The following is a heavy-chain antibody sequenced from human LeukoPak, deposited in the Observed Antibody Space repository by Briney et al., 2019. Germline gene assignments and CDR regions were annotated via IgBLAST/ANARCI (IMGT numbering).Heavy chain of an antibody. J-gene: IGHJ5*02. Sequence: ASVKVSCKASGYTFTSYDINWVRQATGQGLEWMGWMNPNSGNTGYAQKFQGRVTMTRNTSISTAYMELSSLRSEDTAVYYCARGAVYDFWSGYYDGWFDPWGQGTLVTVPS. CDR1: GYTFTSYD. CDR2: MNPNSGNT. D-gene: IGHD3-3*01. CDR3: ARGAVYDFWSGYYDGWFDP. V-gene: IGHV1-8*01.